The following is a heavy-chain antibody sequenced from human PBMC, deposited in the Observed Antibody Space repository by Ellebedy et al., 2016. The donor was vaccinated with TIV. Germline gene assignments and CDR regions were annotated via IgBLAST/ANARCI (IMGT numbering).Heavy chain of an antibody. V-gene: IGHV1-18*01. D-gene: IGHD1-1*01. CDR1: GGTSNRFA. CDR3: ARGITGPVDLGY. Sequence: AASVKVSCKVSGGTSNRFAINWVRQAPGQGLEWMGWINTYNGNTNYAKSFQGRVTMTTDTSTNTAYLDLRSLRPDDTAVYYCARGITGPVDLGYWGQGTLVTVSS. CDR2: INTYNGNT. J-gene: IGHJ4*02.